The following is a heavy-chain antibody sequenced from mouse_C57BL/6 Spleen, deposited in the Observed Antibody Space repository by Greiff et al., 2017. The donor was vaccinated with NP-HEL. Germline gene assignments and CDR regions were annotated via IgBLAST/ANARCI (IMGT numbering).Heavy chain of an antibody. V-gene: IGHV5-4*03. D-gene: IGHD2-4*01. Sequence: EVKVEESGGGLVKPGGSLKLSCAASGFTFSSYAMSWVRQTPEKRLEWVATISDGGSYTYYPDNVKGRFTISRDNAKNNLYLQMSHLKSEDTAMYYCASYDSWFAYWGQGTLVTVSA. CDR1: GFTFSSYA. CDR2: ISDGGSYT. J-gene: IGHJ3*01. CDR3: ASYDSWFAY.